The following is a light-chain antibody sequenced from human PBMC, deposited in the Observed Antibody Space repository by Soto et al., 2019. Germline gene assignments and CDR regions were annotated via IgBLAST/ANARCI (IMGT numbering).Light chain of an antibody. CDR3: ATWDDSLPAV. J-gene: IGLJ2*01. V-gene: IGLV1-44*01. Sequence: QSVLTQPPSGSGTPGQRVTISCSGSTSNIGSKTVSWYQQLPGSAPRVLIYNNNERPSGVPDRFSGSKSGTSASLAISGLQSEDEADYYCATWDDSLPAVFGGGTKLTVL. CDR1: TSNIGSKT. CDR2: NNN.